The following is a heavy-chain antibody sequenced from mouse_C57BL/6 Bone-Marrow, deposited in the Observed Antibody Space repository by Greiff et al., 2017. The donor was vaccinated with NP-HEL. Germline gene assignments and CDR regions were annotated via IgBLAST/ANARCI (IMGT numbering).Heavy chain of an antibody. V-gene: IGHV10-3*01. CDR3: VRDRDYYGSSSYYYAMDY. J-gene: IGHJ4*01. CDR1: GFTFNTYA. D-gene: IGHD1-1*01. Sequence: EVQLVESGGGLVQPKGSLKLSCAASGFTFNTYAMHWVRQAPGKGLEWVARIRSKSSNYATYYADSVKDRFTISRDDSQSMLYLQMNNLKTEDTAMYYCVRDRDYYGSSSYYYAMDYWGQGTSVTVSS. CDR2: IRSKSSNYAT.